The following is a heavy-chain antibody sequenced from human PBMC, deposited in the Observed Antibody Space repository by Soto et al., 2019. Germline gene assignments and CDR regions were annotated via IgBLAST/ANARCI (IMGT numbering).Heavy chain of an antibody. CDR2: IYYSGST. V-gene: IGHV4-59*08. J-gene: IGHJ5*02. D-gene: IGHD1-26*01. CDR3: ARRRGLNWFAP. CDR1: GGSISSYY. Sequence: QVQLQESGPGLVKPSETLSLTCTVSGGSISSYYWCWIRQPPGKGLEWIGYIYYSGSTNYNPSRKSRVTISVDTSKNQFSRRLSSVTAADTAVYYGARRRGLNWFAPWGQGTLVTVSS.